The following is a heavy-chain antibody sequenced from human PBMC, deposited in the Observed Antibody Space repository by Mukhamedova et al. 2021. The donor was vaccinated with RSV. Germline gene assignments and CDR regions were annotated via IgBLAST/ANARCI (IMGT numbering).Heavy chain of an antibody. V-gene: IGHV3-30*02. CDR3: AKALEAAAPGAFFYYMDV. Sequence: GKGLEWVAFIRYDGSDKYYADSVEGRFTISRDDSKNTMYLQMNSLRLGDTAIYRGAKALEAAAPGAFFYYMDVWGKGTTVTVTS. CDR2: IRYDGSDK. J-gene: IGHJ6*03. D-gene: IGHD6-13*01.